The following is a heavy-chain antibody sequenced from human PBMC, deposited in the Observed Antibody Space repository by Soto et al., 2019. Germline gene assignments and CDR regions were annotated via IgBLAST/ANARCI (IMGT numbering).Heavy chain of an antibody. V-gene: IGHV4-4*07. D-gene: IGHD2-2*01. J-gene: IGHJ6*02. Sequence: SETLSLTCTVSGGSISGYYWSWVRQPAGKGLEWVGRIYSDGTTNYSPSLKSRVTMSLNTSKDQFSLHLNSVTAADTAVYYCSRVGCSNSKCYTRGMDVWGQGTTVTVSS. CDR2: IYSDGTT. CDR1: GGSISGYY. CDR3: SRVGCSNSKCYTRGMDV.